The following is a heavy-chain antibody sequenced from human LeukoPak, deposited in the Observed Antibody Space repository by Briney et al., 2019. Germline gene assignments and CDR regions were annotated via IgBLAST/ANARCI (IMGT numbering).Heavy chain of an antibody. D-gene: IGHD1-26*01. CDR3: ARRVGATRFNTDY. CDR2: INPNSGGT. CDR1: GYTFTGYY. J-gene: IGHJ4*02. V-gene: IGHV1-2*02. Sequence: ASVKVSCKASGYTFTGYYMHWMRQAPGQGLEWMGWINPNSGGTNYAQKFQGRVTMTRDTSISTAYMELSRLRSDDTAVYYCARRVGATRFNTDYWGQGTLVAVSS.